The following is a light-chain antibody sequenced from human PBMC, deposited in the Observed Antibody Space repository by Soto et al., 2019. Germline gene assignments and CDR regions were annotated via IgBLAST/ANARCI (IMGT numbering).Light chain of an antibody. CDR2: EVS. Sequence: QSVLTQPASVSGSPGQSITISCTGTSSDVGGYHYVSWYQQHPGKAPKLLIYEVSNRPSGVSNRFSGSKSGNTASLTISGLQADDEADYYCTSYTSSSTWVFGGGTKLTVL. CDR1: SSDVGGYHY. V-gene: IGLV2-14*01. J-gene: IGLJ3*02. CDR3: TSYTSSSTWV.